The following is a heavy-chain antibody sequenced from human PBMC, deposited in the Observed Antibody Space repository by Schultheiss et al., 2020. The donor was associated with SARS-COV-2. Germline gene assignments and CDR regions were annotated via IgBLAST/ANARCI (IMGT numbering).Heavy chain of an antibody. D-gene: IGHD3-10*01. CDR3: TTDFPDDVPLWFRESFRFDY. J-gene: IGHJ4*02. CDR1: GFTVSSNE. CDR2: ISGGGT. V-gene: IGHV3-38-3*01. Sequence: GESLKISCAASGFTVSSNEMSWVRQAPGKGLEWVSSISGGGTYYADSVKGRFTISRDNAKNSLYLQMNSLKTEDTAVYYCTTDFPDDVPLWFRESFRFDYWGQGTLVTVSS.